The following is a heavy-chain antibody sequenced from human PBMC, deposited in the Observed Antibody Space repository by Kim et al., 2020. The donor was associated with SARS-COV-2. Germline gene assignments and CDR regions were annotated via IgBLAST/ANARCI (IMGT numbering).Heavy chain of an antibody. CDR3: ARVETIVVVTAIPYYFDY. V-gene: IGHV3-7*01. Sequence: GGSLRLSCAASGFTFSSYWMSWVRQAPGKGLEWVANIKQDGSEKYYVDSVKGRFTISRDNAKNSLYLQMNSLRAEDTAVYYCARVETIVVVTAIPYYFDYWGQGTLVTVSS. D-gene: IGHD2-21*02. J-gene: IGHJ4*02. CDR2: IKQDGSEK. CDR1: GFTFSSYW.